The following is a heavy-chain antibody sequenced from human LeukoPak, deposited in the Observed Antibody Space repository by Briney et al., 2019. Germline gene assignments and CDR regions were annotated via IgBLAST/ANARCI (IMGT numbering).Heavy chain of an antibody. V-gene: IGHV4-4*07. CDR3: AREGGDPRWLDP. J-gene: IGHJ5*02. D-gene: IGHD6-25*01. CDR2: INTSGST. Sequence: PSETLSLTCTVSGGSISSYYWTWILQSAGKGLEWIGRINTSGSTNYNPSLRSRVTMSVNTSKNQFSLNLTSVTAADTAVYSCAREGGDPRWLDPWGQGTLVTVSS. CDR1: GGSISSYY.